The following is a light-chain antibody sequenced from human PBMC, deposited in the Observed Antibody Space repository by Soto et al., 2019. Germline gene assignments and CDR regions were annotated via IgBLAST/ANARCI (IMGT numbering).Light chain of an antibody. CDR3: QQYGSSPYT. V-gene: IGKV3-20*01. Sequence: EVVLTQSPGTLSLSPGDRATLSCRASQSVSSGFLAWYQKKPGQAPRLLIYGTSTRAIGAPDRFSGSGSGNYFTPTISRLEPEDFAVYFWQQYGSSPYTFGQGTKLEIK. J-gene: IGKJ2*01. CDR2: GTS. CDR1: QSVSSGF.